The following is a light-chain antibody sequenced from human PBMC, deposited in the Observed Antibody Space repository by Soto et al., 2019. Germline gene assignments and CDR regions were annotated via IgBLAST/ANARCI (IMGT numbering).Light chain of an antibody. Sequence: QSALTHPRSVSGSPGQSVTISCTGTSSDVGGYNYVSWYQQHPGKAPKLMSYDVSKRPSGVPDRFYGSKSGNTASLTITGLQAEDEAYYYCCSYAGSSFYVFGTGTKLTVL. CDR2: DVS. CDR3: CSYAGSSFYV. V-gene: IGLV2-11*01. J-gene: IGLJ1*01. CDR1: SSDVGGYNY.